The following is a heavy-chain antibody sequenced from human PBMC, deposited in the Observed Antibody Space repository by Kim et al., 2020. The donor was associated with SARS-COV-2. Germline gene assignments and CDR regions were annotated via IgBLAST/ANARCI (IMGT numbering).Heavy chain of an antibody. CDR1: GFTFSSYW. V-gene: IGHV3-74*01. J-gene: IGHJ4*02. Sequence: GGSLRLSCAASGFTFSSYWMHWVRQAPGKGLVWVSRINSDGSSTSYADSVKGRFTISRDNAKNTLYLQMNSLRAEDTAVYYCARDLVTVVTAIPDDYWGQGTLVTVSS. CDR3: ARDLVTVVTAIPDDY. CDR2: INSDGSST. D-gene: IGHD2-21*02.